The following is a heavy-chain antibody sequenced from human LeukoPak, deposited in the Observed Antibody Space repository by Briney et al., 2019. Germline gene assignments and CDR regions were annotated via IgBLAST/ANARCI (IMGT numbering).Heavy chain of an antibody. CDR1: GYTFTGYY. CDR3: ARVSLYYDFWSGYSGPLRAFDI. D-gene: IGHD3-3*01. CDR2: INPNSGGT. Sequence: ASVKVSCKASGYTFTGYYMHLVRQAPGQGLEWMGWINPNSGGTNYAQKFQGRVTMTRDTSISTAYMELSRLRSDDTAVYYCARVSLYYDFWSGYSGPLRAFDIWGQGTMVTVSS. J-gene: IGHJ3*02. V-gene: IGHV1-2*02.